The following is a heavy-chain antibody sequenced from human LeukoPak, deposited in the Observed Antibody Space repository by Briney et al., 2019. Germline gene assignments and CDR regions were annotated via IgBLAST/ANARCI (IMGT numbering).Heavy chain of an antibody. D-gene: IGHD6-19*01. CDR3: ARDRSIWQWLLAGGNWFDP. CDR1: GYTFTSYG. CDR2: ISAYNGNT. V-gene: IGHV1-18*01. J-gene: IGHJ5*02. Sequence: GASVKVSCKASGYTFTSYGISWVRQAPGQGLEWMGWISAYNGNTNYAQKLQGRVTMTTDTSTSTAYMELRSLRSDDTAVYYCARDRSIWQWLLAGGNWFDPWGHGTLVTVSS.